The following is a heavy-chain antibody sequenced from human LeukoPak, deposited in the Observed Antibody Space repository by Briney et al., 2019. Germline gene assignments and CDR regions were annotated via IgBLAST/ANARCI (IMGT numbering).Heavy chain of an antibody. V-gene: IGHV3-66*01. CDR3: ARDPYSGSYGADYYYYMDV. Sequence: GGSLRLSCAASGFTFSSSNMNWVRQAPGKGLEWVSVIYSGGSTYYADSVKGRFTISRDNSKNTLYLQMNSLRAEDTAVYYCARDPYSGSYGADYYYYMDVWGKGTTVTISS. CDR1: GFTFSSSN. D-gene: IGHD1-26*01. CDR2: IYSGGST. J-gene: IGHJ6*03.